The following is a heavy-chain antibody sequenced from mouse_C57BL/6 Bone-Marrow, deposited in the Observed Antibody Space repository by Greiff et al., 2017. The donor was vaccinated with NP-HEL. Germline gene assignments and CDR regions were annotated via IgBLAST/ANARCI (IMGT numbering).Heavy chain of an antibody. J-gene: IGHJ2*01. CDR1: GFHIKNTY. D-gene: IGHD2-3*01. Sequence: EVKLQESVAELVRPGASVKLSCTASGFHIKNTYMHWVNQRPEQGLEWIGRIDPANGNPKYAPKFQGKATITATTSSNTAYLKLSILTSEDTAIYYCARGEWLLRAFDYWGEGTTLTVSS. CDR2: IDPANGNP. V-gene: IGHV14-3*01. CDR3: ARGEWLLRAFDY.